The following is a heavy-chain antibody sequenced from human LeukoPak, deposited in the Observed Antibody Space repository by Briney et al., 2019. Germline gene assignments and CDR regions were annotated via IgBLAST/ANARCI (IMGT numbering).Heavy chain of an antibody. CDR1: GGSISSSSYY. Sequence: SETLSLTCTVSGGSISSSSYYWGWIRQPAGKGLEWIGSIYYSGSTYYNPSLKSRVTISVDTSKNQFSLKLSSVTAADTAVYYCARGPRQQWLVHWGQGTLVTVSS. J-gene: IGHJ4*02. V-gene: IGHV4-39*07. CDR3: ARGPRQQWLVH. D-gene: IGHD6-19*01. CDR2: IYYSGST.